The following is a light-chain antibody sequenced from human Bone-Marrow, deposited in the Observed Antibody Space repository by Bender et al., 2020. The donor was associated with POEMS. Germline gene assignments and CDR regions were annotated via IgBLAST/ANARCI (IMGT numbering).Light chain of an antibody. CDR1: SSNIESNY. J-gene: IGLJ3*02. CDR2: KND. CDR3: AAWEDSLNGWV. Sequence: QSVLTQSPSASATPGQRVTISCSGSSSNIESNYVYWYQQLPGTAPKLLIYKNDQRPSGVPERFSGSKSGTSASLAISGLRSEDEADYYCAAWEDSLNGWVFGGGTKLTVL. V-gene: IGLV1-47*01.